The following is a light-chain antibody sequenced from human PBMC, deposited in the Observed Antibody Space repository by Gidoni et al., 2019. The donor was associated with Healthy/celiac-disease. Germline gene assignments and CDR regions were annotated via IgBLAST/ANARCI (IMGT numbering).Light chain of an antibody. V-gene: IGLV2-14*01. Sequence: QSALTQPASVSGSPGQSIPISCTGTSSDVGGYNYVSWYPQQPGKAPKLIIYYVSNRPSGVSNRFSGSKSGNTASLTISGLQAEDEADYYCSSYTSSSTLVVFGGGTKLTVL. J-gene: IGLJ2*01. CDR3: SSYTSSSTLVV. CDR1: SSDVGGYNY. CDR2: YVS.